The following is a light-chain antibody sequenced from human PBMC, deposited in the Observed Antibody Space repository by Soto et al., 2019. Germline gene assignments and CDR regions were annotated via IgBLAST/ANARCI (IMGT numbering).Light chain of an antibody. CDR1: QSVRSN. CDR2: GIS. V-gene: IGKV3-15*01. Sequence: EIVITQSPATLSVSPGERATLSCRASQSVRSNLAWYQQKPGQAPRLLIYGISTRATGIPIRLSGSGSGTEFTLTISSLQSEDFAVYYCQQYNNLPPTFGQGTKVDIK. J-gene: IGKJ1*01. CDR3: QQYNNLPPT.